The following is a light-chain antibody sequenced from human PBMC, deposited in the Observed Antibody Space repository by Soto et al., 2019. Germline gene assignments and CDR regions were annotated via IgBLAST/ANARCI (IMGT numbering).Light chain of an antibody. CDR1: SSDVGGYDY. Sequence: ALTQPASVSGSPGQSITISCTGTSSDVGGYDYVSWYQHHPGKAPKLMIYDVSNRPSGVSNRFSGSKSGNTASLTISGLQAEDEADYYCSSYTSSSLYVFGTGTRSPS. J-gene: IGLJ1*01. V-gene: IGLV2-14*03. CDR3: SSYTSSSLYV. CDR2: DVS.